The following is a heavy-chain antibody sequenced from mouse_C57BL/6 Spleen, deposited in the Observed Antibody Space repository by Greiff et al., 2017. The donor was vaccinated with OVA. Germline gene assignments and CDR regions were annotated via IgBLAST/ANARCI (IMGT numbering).Heavy chain of an antibody. CDR2: IDPEDGET. V-gene: IGHV14-2*01. CDR3: ARRLFGYAMDY. D-gene: IGHD3-2*02. J-gene: IGHJ4*01. Sequence: VQLQQSGAELVKPGASVKLSCTASGFNIKDYYMPWVKQRTEQGLEWIGRIDPEDGETKYAPKFQGKATITADTSSNTAYLQRSSLTSEDTAVYYCARRLFGYAMDYWGQGTSVTVSS. CDR1: GFNIKDYY.